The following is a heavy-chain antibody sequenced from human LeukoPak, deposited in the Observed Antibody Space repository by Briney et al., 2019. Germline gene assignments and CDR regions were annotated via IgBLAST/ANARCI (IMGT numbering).Heavy chain of an antibody. CDR3: AGHTNSFDY. CDR2: IYYSGST. Sequence: SETLSLTCTVSGGSIRSYYWSWIRQPPGKGLEWIGYIYYSGSTNYNPSLKSRVTTLVDTSKNQFSLKLSSVTAADTAVYYCAGHTNSFDYWGQGTLVTVSS. CDR1: GGSIRSYY. V-gene: IGHV4-59*08. J-gene: IGHJ4*02.